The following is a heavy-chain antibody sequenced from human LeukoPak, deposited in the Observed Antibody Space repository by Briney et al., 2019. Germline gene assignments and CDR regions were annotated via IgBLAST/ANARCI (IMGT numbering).Heavy chain of an antibody. J-gene: IGHJ4*02. CDR2: IYHSGST. CDR1: GGSISSSNW. V-gene: IGHV4-4*02. Sequence: PSETLSLTCAVSGGSISSSNWWSWVRQPPGKGLEWIGEIYHSGSTNYNPSLKCRVTISVDKSKNQFSLKLSSVTAADTAVYYCARAADYGDFPDYWAREPWSPSPQ. CDR3: ARAADYGDFPDY. D-gene: IGHD4-17*01.